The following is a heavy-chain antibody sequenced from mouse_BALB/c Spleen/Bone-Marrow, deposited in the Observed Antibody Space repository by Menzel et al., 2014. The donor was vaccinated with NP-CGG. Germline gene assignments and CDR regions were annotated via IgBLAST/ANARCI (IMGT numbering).Heavy chain of an antibody. CDR3: TRRSLLSDYYSMDY. CDR1: GYTFTSYY. V-gene: IGHV1S81*02. D-gene: IGHD2-10*01. J-gene: IGHJ4*01. CDR2: INPSNGGT. Sequence: VQLQQSGAELVKPGASVKLSCKASGYTFTSYYLYWVKQRPGQGLEWIGEINPSNGGTNFNERFKSKASLTVDKSSSTAYMQLNSLTSKGSAVYYCTRRSLLSDYYSMDYWGQGTSVTVSS.